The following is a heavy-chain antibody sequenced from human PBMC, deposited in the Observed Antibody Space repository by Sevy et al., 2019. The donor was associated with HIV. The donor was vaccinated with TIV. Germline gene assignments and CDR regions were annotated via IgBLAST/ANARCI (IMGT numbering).Heavy chain of an antibody. V-gene: IGHV3-9*01. D-gene: IGHD2-15*01. CDR3: AKDIRISPSGHFDY. CDR2: ITWNGGTV. CDR1: GFTFDDYA. J-gene: IGHJ4*02. Sequence: GGSLRLSCAASGFTFDDYAMHWVRQAPGKGLEWVSGITWNGGTVDYAYSVKGRFTISRDNAKNSLYLHMNSLRTEDTALYYCAKDIRISPSGHFDYWGQGTLVTVSS.